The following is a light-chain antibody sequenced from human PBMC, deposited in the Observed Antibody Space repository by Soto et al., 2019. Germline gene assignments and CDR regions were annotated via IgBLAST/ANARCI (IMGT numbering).Light chain of an antibody. J-gene: IGLJ1*01. CDR2: EGS. CDR3: SSFSRSTPLV. CDR1: SSDVGGYKY. Sequence: QSALTQPASVSGSPGQSITISCTGTSSDVGGYKYVSWYQKHPGKAPKVIIFEGSSRPSGVSNRFSGSKSGNTASLTISGLQAEDEADYYCSSFSRSTPLVFGTGTKVTVL. V-gene: IGLV2-14*01.